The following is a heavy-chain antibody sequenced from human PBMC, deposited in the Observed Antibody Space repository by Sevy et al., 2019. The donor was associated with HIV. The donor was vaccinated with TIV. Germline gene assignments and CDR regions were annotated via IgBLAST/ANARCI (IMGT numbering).Heavy chain of an antibody. D-gene: IGHD3-3*01. CDR1: GFTFSSYS. CDR3: ARSGLEWLPLRDAFDI. Sequence: GGSLRLSCAASGFTFSSYSMNWVRQAPGKGLEWVSSISSSSSYIYYADSVKGRFTISRDNAKNSLYLQMNSLRAEDTAVYYCARSGLEWLPLRDAFDIWGQATMVTVSS. J-gene: IGHJ3*02. CDR2: ISSSSSYI. V-gene: IGHV3-21*01.